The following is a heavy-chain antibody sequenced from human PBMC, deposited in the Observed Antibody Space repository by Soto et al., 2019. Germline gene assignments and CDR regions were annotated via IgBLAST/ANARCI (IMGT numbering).Heavy chain of an antibody. CDR1: GFTGSTYA. V-gene: IGHV3-23*01. D-gene: IGHD1-26*01. J-gene: IGHJ4*02. Sequence: EVQLFESGGNLVQPGGSLTLSCVASGFTGSTYAMHWVRQAPGKGLEWVSVISSSGGGINYADSVKGRFTISRDNSKNTLLLHMTSLRAEDTAIYYCAREVWEGAEYWGQGALVTVSS. CDR2: ISSSGGGI. CDR3: AREVWEGAEY.